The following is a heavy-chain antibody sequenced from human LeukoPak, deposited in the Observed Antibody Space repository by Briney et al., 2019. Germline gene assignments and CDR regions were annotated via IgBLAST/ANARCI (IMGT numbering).Heavy chain of an antibody. CDR2: IYYSGST. CDR1: GGSISSYY. V-gene: IGHV4-59*01. Sequence: SETLSLTCSVSGGSISSYYWTWIRQSPGKGLEWIGHIYYSGSTHYNPSLKSRVTISLDTSNNRFSLKLNSVTAADTAVYYCARDEAYNYYYYMDVWGKGTTVTVSS. J-gene: IGHJ6*03. CDR3: ARDEAYNYYYYMDV.